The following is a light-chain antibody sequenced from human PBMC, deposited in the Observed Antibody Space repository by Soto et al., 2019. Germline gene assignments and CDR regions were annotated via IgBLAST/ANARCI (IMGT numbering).Light chain of an antibody. J-gene: IGKJ4*01. CDR1: QNIKSN. V-gene: IGKV3-15*01. CDR3: QQYNSWPLT. CDR2: GPS. Sequence: DIVMTQSPATLSVSPGERATLSCRVSQNIKSNLAWYQQKPGQAPRLLISGPSSRATGIPARFSGSGSGTEFTLTISSLQSEDFAVYYCQQYNSWPLTFGGGTKVEIK.